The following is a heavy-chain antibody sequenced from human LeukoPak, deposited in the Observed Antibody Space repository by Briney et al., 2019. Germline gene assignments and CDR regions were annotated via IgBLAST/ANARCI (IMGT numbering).Heavy chain of an antibody. V-gene: IGHV1-46*01. CDR3: ATYPGPTIQGSFDY. Sequence: ASVKVSCKASGYALTNYYMSWVRQAPGQGPEWMGAIDPSSGNTQFAPKFEGRVTVTTDTSTSTVYMEMSSLRSDDTAMYYCATYPGPTIQGSFDYWGQGTLVTVSS. J-gene: IGHJ4*02. CDR1: GYALTNYY. CDR2: IDPSSGNT. D-gene: IGHD5-18*01.